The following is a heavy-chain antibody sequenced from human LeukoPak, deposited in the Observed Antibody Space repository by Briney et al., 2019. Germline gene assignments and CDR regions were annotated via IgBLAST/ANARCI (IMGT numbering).Heavy chain of an antibody. Sequence: PSQTLSLTCAVPGGSISRGGYCWGWIRQPRGRGLEWIVYIYHSGSTYNNPSLKSRVTISVDTSKNQFSLKLSSVTAADTAVYYCARDEGITGTNYGMDVWGQGTTVTVSS. V-gene: IGHV4-30-2*01. CDR2: IYHSGST. D-gene: IGHD1-20*01. CDR1: GGSISRGGYC. J-gene: IGHJ6*02. CDR3: ARDEGITGTNYGMDV.